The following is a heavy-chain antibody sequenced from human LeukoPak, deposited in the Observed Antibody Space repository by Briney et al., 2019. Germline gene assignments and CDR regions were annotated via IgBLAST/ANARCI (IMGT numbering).Heavy chain of an antibody. CDR2: TSDRGDYT. V-gene: IGHV3-23*01. D-gene: IGHD1-7*01. CDR1: GFTFSSYW. J-gene: IGHJ4*02. Sequence: GGSLRLSCAASGFTFSSYWMHWVRQAPGKGLEWVSGTSDRGDYTYYADSVKGRFTISRDSSKNTLFLQMNSLRAEDTALYFCARKAQYNGHYPLDYWGQGTLVTVSS. CDR3: ARKAQYNGHYPLDY.